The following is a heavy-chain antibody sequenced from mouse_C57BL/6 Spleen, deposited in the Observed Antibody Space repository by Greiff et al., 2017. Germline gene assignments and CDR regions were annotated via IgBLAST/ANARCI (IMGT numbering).Heavy chain of an antibody. CDR1: GYTFTSYW. Sequence: QVQLQQPGAELVKPGASVKMSCKASGYTFTSYWITWVKQRPGQGLEWIGDIYPGSGSTNYNEKFKSKATLTVDKSSSTAYMQLSSLTSEDSAVYYCATGSTSFDYWGQGTTLTVSS. J-gene: IGHJ2*01. CDR3: ATGSTSFDY. CDR2: IYPGSGST. D-gene: IGHD4-1*01. V-gene: IGHV1-55*01.